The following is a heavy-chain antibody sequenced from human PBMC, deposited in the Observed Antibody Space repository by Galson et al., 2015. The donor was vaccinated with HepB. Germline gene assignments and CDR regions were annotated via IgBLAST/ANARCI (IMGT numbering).Heavy chain of an antibody. J-gene: IGHJ5*02. CDR3: ARCPMVRSQGRWFDP. D-gene: IGHD3-10*01. Sequence: QSGAEVKKPGESLRISCKGSGYSFTDYWIGWVRQMPGKGLEWMGSIYPGHSDTRYTPSFQGQVTISADKSINTAYLQWSSLNASDTAMYYCARCPMVRSQGRWFDPWGQGTLVTVSS. CDR2: IYPGHSDT. CDR1: GYSFTDYW. V-gene: IGHV5-51*01.